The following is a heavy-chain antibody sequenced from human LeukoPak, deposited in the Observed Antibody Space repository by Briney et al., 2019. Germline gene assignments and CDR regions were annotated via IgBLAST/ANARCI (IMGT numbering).Heavy chain of an antibody. CDR3: AREDGGPRWLDP. CDR1: GGSISSYY. V-gene: IGHV4-4*07. Sequence: SETLSLTCTVSGGSISSYYWSWIRQPAGKGLEWIGRINTSGTSNDNPSLRSRVTMSVDTSKNQFSLNLSSVTAADTAVYYCAREDGGPRWLDPWGQGALVTVSS. CDR2: INTSGTS. J-gene: IGHJ5*02. D-gene: IGHD6-25*01.